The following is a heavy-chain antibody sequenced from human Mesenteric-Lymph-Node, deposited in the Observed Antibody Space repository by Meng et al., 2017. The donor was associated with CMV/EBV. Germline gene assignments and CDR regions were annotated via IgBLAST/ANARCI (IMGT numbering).Heavy chain of an antibody. D-gene: IGHD2-21*02. Sequence: SCMASGYTFNTYHVHWVRQAPGQGLEWMGIVTPGGGTTTYAQKFQDRITMTSDTSTSTVYMELSSLTSEDTALYYCARDSRDWTTDFWGQGTLVTVSS. V-gene: IGHV1-46*02. CDR2: VTPGGGTT. CDR1: GYTFNTYH. J-gene: IGHJ4*02. CDR3: ARDSRDWTTDF.